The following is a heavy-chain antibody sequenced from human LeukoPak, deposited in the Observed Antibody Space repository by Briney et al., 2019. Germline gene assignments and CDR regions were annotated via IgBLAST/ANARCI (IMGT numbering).Heavy chain of an antibody. CDR1: GNFISTGSYY. CDR3: ARGLASGIAAVYDY. J-gene: IGHJ4*02. V-gene: IGHV4-61*09. CDR2: IYTNGRT. D-gene: IGHD6-13*01. Sequence: SQTLSLTCSVSGNFISTGSYYWSWIRQPAGKGLEWIGHIYTNGRTDYNPSLKSRVTISVDTSKNQFSLKLSSVTAADTAVYYCARGLASGIAAVYDYWGQGTLVTVSS.